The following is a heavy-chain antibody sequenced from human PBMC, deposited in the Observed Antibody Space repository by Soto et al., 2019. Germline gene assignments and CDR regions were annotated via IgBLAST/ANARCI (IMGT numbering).Heavy chain of an antibody. CDR1: GGTFSSYS. D-gene: IGHD1-26*01. V-gene: IGHV1-69*01. J-gene: IGHJ4*02. Sequence: QVQLVQSGAEVKKPGSSVKVSCKASGGTFSSYSINWVRQAPGQGLEWMGEIIPIFGTANYAQKFQGRVTIPADESTSTAYMERSSLRSEDTAVYYGARDGGRHSGGIDYWGQGTLVTGAS. CDR2: IIPIFGTA. CDR3: ARDGGRHSGGIDY.